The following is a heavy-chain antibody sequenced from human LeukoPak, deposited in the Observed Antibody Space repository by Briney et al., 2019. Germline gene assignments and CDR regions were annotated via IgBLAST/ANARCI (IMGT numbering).Heavy chain of an antibody. D-gene: IGHD4-17*01. J-gene: IGHJ5*02. CDR3: ARAGGDYDWFDP. CDR2: IIPIFGTA. V-gene: IGHV1-69*05. CDR1: GGTFSSYA. Sequence: SVKVSCKASGGTFSSYAISWVRQAPGQGLEWMGRIIPIFGTANYAQKFQGRVTITTDESTSTAYMELSSLRPEDTAVYYCARAGGDYDWFDPWGQGTLVTVSS.